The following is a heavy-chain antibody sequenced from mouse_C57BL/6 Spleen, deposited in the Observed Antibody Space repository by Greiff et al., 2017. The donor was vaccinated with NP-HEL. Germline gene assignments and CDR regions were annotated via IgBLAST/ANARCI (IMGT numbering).Heavy chain of an antibody. Sequence: EVKVEESGGGLVKPGGSLKLSCAASGFTFSDYGMHWVRQAPEKGLEWVAYISSGSSTIYYADTVKGRFTISRDNAKNTLFLQMTSLRSEDTAMYYCARAGTEGFDYWGQGTTLTVSS. D-gene: IGHD4-1*01. CDR1: GFTFSDYG. CDR3: ARAGTEGFDY. J-gene: IGHJ2*01. CDR2: ISSGSSTI. V-gene: IGHV5-17*01.